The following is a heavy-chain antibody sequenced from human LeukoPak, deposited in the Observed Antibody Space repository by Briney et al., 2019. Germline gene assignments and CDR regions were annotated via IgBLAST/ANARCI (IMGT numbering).Heavy chain of an antibody. CDR3: ASEVRGCSSTSCYRAFDY. D-gene: IGHD2-2*02. CDR1: GGSISSSSYY. CDR2: IYYSGST. J-gene: IGHJ4*02. Sequence: SETLSLTCTVSGGSISSSSYYWGWIRQPPGKGLEWIGSIYYSGSTYYNPSLNSRATISVDTSKNQFSLKLSSVTAADTAVYYCASEVRGCSSTSCYRAFDYWGQGTLVTVSS. V-gene: IGHV4-39*01.